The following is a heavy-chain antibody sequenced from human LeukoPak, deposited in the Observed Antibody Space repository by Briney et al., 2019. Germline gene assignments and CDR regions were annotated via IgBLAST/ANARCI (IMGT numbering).Heavy chain of an antibody. CDR3: ARERDDDCYFIAFDY. Sequence: ASVKVSCKASGGTFSSYAISWVRQAPGQGLEWVGWINPYNGNTKFTEKFQGRVNMTTDTSTSTAYIELRSLRSDDTAVYFCARERDDDCYFIAFDYWGQGTRVTVSS. CDR2: INPYNGNT. V-gene: IGHV1-18*01. J-gene: IGHJ4*02. CDR1: GGTFSSYA. D-gene: IGHD2-21*02.